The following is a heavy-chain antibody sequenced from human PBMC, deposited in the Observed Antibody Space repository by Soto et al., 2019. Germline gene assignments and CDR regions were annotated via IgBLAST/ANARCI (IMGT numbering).Heavy chain of an antibody. J-gene: IGHJ6*02. V-gene: IGHV4-59*01. D-gene: IGHD6-19*01. CDR2: IYYSGST. Sequence: NPSETLSLTCTVSGGSISSYYWSWIRQPPGKGLEWIGYIYYSGSTNYNPSLKSRVTISVDTSKNQFSLKLSSVTAADTAVYYCARATAGIAVAGTLDVWGQGTTVTVSS. CDR1: GGSISSYY. CDR3: ARATAGIAVAGTLDV.